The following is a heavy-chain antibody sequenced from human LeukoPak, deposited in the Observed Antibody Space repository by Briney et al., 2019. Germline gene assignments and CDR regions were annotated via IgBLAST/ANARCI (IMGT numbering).Heavy chain of an antibody. J-gene: IGHJ6*03. CDR3: ARARATLRRDTSAEYYYYYMDV. D-gene: IGHD3-10*01. Sequence: SGPALVKPTQTLTLTCTFSGFSLSTSGMCVSWIRQPPGRALEWLARIDWDDDKYYSTSLKTRLTISKDTSRNQVVLTMTNMDPVDTATYYCARARATLRRDTSAEYYYYYMDVWGKGTTVTVSS. CDR1: GFSLSTSGMC. V-gene: IGHV2-70*11. CDR2: IDWDDDK.